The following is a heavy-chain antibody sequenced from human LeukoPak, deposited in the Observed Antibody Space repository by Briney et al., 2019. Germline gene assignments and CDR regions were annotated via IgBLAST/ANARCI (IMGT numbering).Heavy chain of an antibody. V-gene: IGHV3-21*01. J-gene: IGHJ4*02. Sequence: GGSLRLSCAASGFTFNDYWMTWVRQAPGKGLEWVSSISSSSSYIYYADSVKGRFTISRDNAKNSLYLQMNSLRAEDTAVYYCARGRFAVGAGCHFDYWGQGTLVTVSS. CDR1: GFTFNDYW. D-gene: IGHD1-26*01. CDR3: ARGRFAVGAGCHFDY. CDR2: ISSSSSYI.